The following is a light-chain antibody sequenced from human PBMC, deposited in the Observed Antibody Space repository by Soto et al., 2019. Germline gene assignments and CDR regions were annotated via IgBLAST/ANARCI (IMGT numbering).Light chain of an antibody. CDR2: DAS. J-gene: IGKJ2*01. CDR1: QNVDSY. V-gene: IGKV3-11*01. CDR3: QQRSNWPPST. Sequence: EIVLTQSPATLSLSPGERGTLSCRASQNVDSYLAWYQQKPGQAPRLLIYDASNRATGIPARFSGSGSGTDFTLTISSLEPEDFAVYYCQQRSNWPPSTFGQGTKVELK.